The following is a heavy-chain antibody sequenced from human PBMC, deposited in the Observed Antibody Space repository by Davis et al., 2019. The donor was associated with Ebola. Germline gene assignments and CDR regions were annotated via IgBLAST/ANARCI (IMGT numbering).Heavy chain of an antibody. D-gene: IGHD3-22*01. CDR2: IGPSGNSF. CDR3: ARDGEAFDSSGSYEVPFDY. V-gene: IGHV3-11*04. J-gene: IGHJ4*02. Sequence: GESLKISCEVSGFTFSDYYMSWIRQAPGKGLEWIAYIGPSGNSFYCADSVKGRFTISRDNAKNSLYLQIHSLRPDDTAVYYCARDGEAFDSSGSYEVPFDYWGQGTQVTVSS. CDR1: GFTFSDYY.